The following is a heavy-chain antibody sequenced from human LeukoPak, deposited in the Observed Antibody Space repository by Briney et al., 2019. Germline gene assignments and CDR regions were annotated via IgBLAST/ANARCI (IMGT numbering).Heavy chain of an antibody. CDR1: GFTFSNYA. CDR3: ARDLSRTIDY. CDR2: ISYDGSNK. V-gene: IGHV3-30*04. Sequence: HPGGSLRLSCVVSGFTFSNYAMHWVRQAPGKGLEWVAFISYDGSNKYYADSVKGRFTISRDNSKNTLYLQMNSLRGEDTAVYYCARDLSRTIDYWGQGTLVTVSS. J-gene: IGHJ4*02.